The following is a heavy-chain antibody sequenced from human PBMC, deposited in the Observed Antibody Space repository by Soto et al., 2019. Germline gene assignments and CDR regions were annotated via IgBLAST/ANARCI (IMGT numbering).Heavy chain of an antibody. CDR2: IHHSGST. CDR3: ARSFGWYAIDH. CDR1: SASIITEQR. J-gene: IGHJ4*02. V-gene: IGHV4-4*02. D-gene: IGHD6-19*01. Sequence: QMQLQESGPGLVKPSETLSLTCAVSSASIITEQRWTWVRQPPGKGLEWIGEIHHSGSTNNNPSLRSRVIMSVDKSKNQFSLNLNSVTAADTALYYCARSFGWYAIDHWGQGTLVIVSS.